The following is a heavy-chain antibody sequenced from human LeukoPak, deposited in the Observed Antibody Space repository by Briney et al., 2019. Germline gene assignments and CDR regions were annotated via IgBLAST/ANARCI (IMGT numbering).Heavy chain of an antibody. CDR3: ARDVASSGYFWD. D-gene: IGHD3-22*01. Sequence: ASVKVSCKASGYTFTGYYMHWVRQAPGQGLEWMGRINPNSGGTNYAQKFQGRVTMTRDTSISTVYMELRSLRSEDTAVYYCARDVASSGYFWDWGQGTLATVSS. CDR1: GYTFTGYY. J-gene: IGHJ4*02. V-gene: IGHV1-2*06. CDR2: INPNSGGT.